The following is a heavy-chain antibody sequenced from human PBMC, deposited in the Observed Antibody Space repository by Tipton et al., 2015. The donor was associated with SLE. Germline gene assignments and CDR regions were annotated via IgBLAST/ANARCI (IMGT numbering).Heavy chain of an antibody. CDR1: GGSISSYY. CDR2: IYYRGAT. CDR3: SRGYDFGSVSGFDI. J-gene: IGHJ3*02. V-gene: IGHV4-59*01. D-gene: IGHD3-3*01. Sequence: GLVKPSETLFLTCTVSGGSISSYYWSWIRQPPGKRLEWLGYIYYRGATNYNPSLRSRVTMSLDTSKNQFSLRLTSVTAADTAVYYCSRGYDFGSVSGFDIWGQGTVVTVSS.